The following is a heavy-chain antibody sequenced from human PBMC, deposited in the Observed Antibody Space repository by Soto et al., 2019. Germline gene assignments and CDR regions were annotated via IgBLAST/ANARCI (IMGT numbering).Heavy chain of an antibody. CDR2: IYYSGSS. J-gene: IGHJ6*02. Sequence: QVQLQESGPGLVKPSQTLSLTCTVSGGSINSGAYYWSWIRQHPGKGREWIGYIYYSGSSYYNPSLTSRVTISVDTSKKQFSLKLSSVTAAYTAVYYCARSGLGYSYGMDVWGQGTTVTVSS. CDR3: ARSGLGYSYGMDV. CDR1: GGSINSGAYY. D-gene: IGHD3-10*01. V-gene: IGHV4-31*03.